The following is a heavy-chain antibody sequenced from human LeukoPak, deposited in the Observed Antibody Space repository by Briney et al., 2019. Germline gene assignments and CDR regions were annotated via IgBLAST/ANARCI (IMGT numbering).Heavy chain of an antibody. D-gene: IGHD3-3*01. J-gene: IGHJ4*02. Sequence: SETLSLTCTVSGGSISSGSYYWSWIRQPAGKGLEWIGHIYTSGSTNYNPSLKSRVTISVDTSKNQFSLKLSSVTAADTAVYYCARDRGDYDFWSGYYGENYFDYWGQGTLVTVSS. CDR3: ARDRGDYDFWSGYYGENYFDY. CDR1: GGSISSGSYY. CDR2: IYTSGST. V-gene: IGHV4-61*09.